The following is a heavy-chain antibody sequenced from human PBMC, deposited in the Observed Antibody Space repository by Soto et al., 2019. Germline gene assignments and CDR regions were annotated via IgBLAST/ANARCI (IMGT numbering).Heavy chain of an antibody. CDR2: IYYSGST. V-gene: IGHV4-59*11. Sequence: SVSLSLTCSLARRSIDSRYWSWIRQPPGKGLEWIGYIYYSGSTNYNPSLKSRVTISVDTSKNQFSLKLSSVTAADTAVYYCARVWGGAFDFWGQGTMVT. CDR1: RRSIDSRY. D-gene: IGHD3-10*01. J-gene: IGHJ3*01. CDR3: ARVWGGAFDF.